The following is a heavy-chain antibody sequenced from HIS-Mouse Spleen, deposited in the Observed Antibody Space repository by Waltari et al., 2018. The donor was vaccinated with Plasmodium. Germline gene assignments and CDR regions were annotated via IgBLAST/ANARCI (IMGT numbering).Heavy chain of an antibody. V-gene: IGHV4-59*01. Sequence: QVQLQESGPGLVKPSETLSLTCTVSGGPISSYYWSWLLTPPGKGLEWIAYIYYSGSTNYNPSLKSRVTISVDTFKNQFSLKLSSVTAADTAVFYCARGGYSSSSYYFDYWGQGTLVTVSS. CDR2: IYYSGST. D-gene: IGHD6-6*01. CDR3: ARGGYSSSSYYFDY. J-gene: IGHJ4*02. CDR1: GGPISSYY.